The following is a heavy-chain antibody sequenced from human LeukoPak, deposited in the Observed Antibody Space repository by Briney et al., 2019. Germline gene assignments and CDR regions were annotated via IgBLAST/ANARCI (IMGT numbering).Heavy chain of an antibody. V-gene: IGHV3-23*01. J-gene: IGHJ4*02. CDR3: AKDEQQQLALYYFDY. CDR1: GFTFSSNA. CDR2: ISGSGGST. D-gene: IGHD6-13*01. Sequence: GGSLRLSCAASGFTFSSNAMSWVRQAPGKGLEWVSAISGSGGSTYYADSVKGRFTLSGDNSKNTLYLQMHSLRAEDTAVYYCAKDEQQQLALYYFDYWGQGTLVTVSS.